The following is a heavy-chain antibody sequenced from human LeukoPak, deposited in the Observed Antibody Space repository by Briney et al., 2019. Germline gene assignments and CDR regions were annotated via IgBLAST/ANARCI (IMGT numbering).Heavy chain of an antibody. CDR2: IWYDGSNK. D-gene: IGHD3-22*01. J-gene: IGHJ4*02. V-gene: IGHV3-33*01. Sequence: GRSLRLSCAASGFTFSGYGMRWVRQAPGKGLEWVAVIWYDGSNKYYADSVKGRFTISRDNSKNTLYLQMNSLRAEDTAVYYCARDRDSSGYDYFDYWGQGTLVTVSS. CDR3: ARDRDSSGYDYFDY. CDR1: GFTFSGYG.